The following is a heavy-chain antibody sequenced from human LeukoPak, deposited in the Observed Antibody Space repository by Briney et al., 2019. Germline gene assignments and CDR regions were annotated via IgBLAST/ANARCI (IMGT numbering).Heavy chain of an antibody. CDR2: ISSGSYI. D-gene: IGHD6-13*01. V-gene: IGHV3-21*01. Sequence: PGGSLRLSCAASGFTFSSYSMNWVRQAPGKGLEWVSSISSGSYIYYADSVKGRFTISRDNAKNSLYLQMNSLRAEDTAVYYCARAFSSSWYDYYYYYMDVWGKGTTVTVSS. J-gene: IGHJ6*03. CDR3: ARAFSSSWYDYYYYYMDV. CDR1: GFTFSSYS.